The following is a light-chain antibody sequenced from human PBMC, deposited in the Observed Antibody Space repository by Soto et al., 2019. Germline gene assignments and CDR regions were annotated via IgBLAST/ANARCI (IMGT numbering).Light chain of an antibody. V-gene: IGLV2-14*01. CDR2: DVS. CDR3: SSYTSSSTPFDV. CDR1: SSDVGGYNY. Sequence: QSALTQPASVSGSPGQSITISCTGTSSDVGGYNYVSWYQQHPGKAPKLMIYDVSNRPSGVSNRFSGSKSGNTASLTISGLQAEDEADYYCSSYTSSSTPFDVFGTGPKLTVL. J-gene: IGLJ1*01.